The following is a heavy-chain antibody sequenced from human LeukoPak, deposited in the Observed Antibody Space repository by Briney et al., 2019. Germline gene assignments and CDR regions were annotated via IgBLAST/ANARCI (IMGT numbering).Heavy chain of an antibody. D-gene: IGHD3-3*01. J-gene: IGHJ3*02. V-gene: IGHV3-23*01. Sequence: GGSLRLSCAASGFTVSSNYMSWVRQAPGKGLEWVSAISGSGGSTYYADSVKGRFTISRDNSKNTLYLQMNSLRAEDTAVYYCAKDSAIFGVVHDAFDIWGQGTMVTVSS. CDR1: GFTVSSNY. CDR3: AKDSAIFGVVHDAFDI. CDR2: ISGSGGST.